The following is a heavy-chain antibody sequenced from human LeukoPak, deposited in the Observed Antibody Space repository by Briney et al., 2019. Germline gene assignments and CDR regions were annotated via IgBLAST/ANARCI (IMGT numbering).Heavy chain of an antibody. CDR2: IWYGGSNK. J-gene: IGHJ4*02. D-gene: IGHD5-18*01. V-gene: IGHV3-33*01. CDR1: GFTFSSYG. Sequence: GRSLRLSCAASGFTFSSYGMHWVRQAPGKGLEWVAVIWYGGSNKYYADSVKGRFTISRDNSKNTLYLQMNSLRAEDTAVYYCARDRYTYSYGYPDYWGQGTLVTVSS. CDR3: ARDRYTYSYGYPDY.